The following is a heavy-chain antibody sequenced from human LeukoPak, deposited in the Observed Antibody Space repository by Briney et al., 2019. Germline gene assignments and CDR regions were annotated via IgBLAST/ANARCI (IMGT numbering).Heavy chain of an antibody. V-gene: IGHV3-23*01. CDR2: INGGGGSK. Sequence: GGSLRLSCAASGFTFSNYAMTWVRQAPGKGLEWVSSINGGGGSKHYADSVKGRFDISRDNSRITLSLQMNSLRAEDTAVYYCAKDHFDGTAYYGYYYGMDVWGQGTTVTVSS. CDR1: GFTFSNYA. J-gene: IGHJ6*02. CDR3: AKDHFDGTAYYGYYYGMDV. D-gene: IGHD3-22*01.